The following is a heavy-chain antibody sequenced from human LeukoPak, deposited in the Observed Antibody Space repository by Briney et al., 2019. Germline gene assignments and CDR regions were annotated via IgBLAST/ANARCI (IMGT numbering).Heavy chain of an antibody. CDR3: ARSYWAGTTTRGYYYYMDV. J-gene: IGHJ6*03. CDR1: GGSISSSSYY. Sequence: SETLSLTCTVSGGSISSSSYYWGWIRQPPGKGLEWTGNIYYSGSTYYNPSLKSRVSISVDTSRNQFSLKLSSVTAADTAVYYCARSYWAGTTTRGYYYYMDVWGKGTTVTVSS. D-gene: IGHD1-1*01. CDR2: IYYSGST. V-gene: IGHV4-39*01.